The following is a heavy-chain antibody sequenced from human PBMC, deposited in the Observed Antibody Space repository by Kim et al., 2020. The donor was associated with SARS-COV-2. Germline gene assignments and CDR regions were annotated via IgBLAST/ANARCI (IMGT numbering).Heavy chain of an antibody. Sequence: GGSLRLSCAASGFTVSSNYMSWVRQAPGKGLEWVSVIYSGGSTYYADSVKGRFTISRDNSKNTLYLQMNSLRAEDTAVYYCAREPGTTGNYFDYWGQGTLVTVSS. CDR1: GFTVSSNY. CDR2: IYSGGST. J-gene: IGHJ4*02. D-gene: IGHD1-1*01. CDR3: AREPGTTGNYFDY. V-gene: IGHV3-66*01.